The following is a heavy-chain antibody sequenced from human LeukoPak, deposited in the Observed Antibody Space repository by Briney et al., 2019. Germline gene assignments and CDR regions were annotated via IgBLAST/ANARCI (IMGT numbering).Heavy chain of an antibody. CDR2: IYYSGST. CDR1: GGSISSGDYY. D-gene: IGHD3-22*01. V-gene: IGHV4-30-4*08. Sequence: SETLSLTCTVSGGSISSGDYYWSWIRQPPGKGLEWIGYIYYSGSTSYNPSLKSRVTISVDTSKKQFSLKLSSVTAADTAVYYCARDSSGYVLNWGQGTLVTVSS. CDR3: ARDSSGYVLN. J-gene: IGHJ4*02.